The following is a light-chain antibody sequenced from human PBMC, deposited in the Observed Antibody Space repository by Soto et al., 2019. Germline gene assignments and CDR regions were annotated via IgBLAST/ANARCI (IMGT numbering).Light chain of an antibody. V-gene: IGKV3-15*01. Sequence: EIVMTQSPATLSVSPGGRATLSCRTSQSVNSNLAWYQQKPGQAPRLLIYGTSTRATGIPARFSGSGSGTEFTLIISSLQSEDFAVYYCQQYNNWPAWTFGQGTKVDIK. CDR1: QSVNSN. CDR2: GTS. J-gene: IGKJ1*01. CDR3: QQYNNWPAWT.